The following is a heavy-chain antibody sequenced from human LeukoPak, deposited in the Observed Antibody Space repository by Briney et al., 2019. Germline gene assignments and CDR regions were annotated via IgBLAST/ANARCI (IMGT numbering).Heavy chain of an antibody. Sequence: SETLSLTCAVSGGSISSSSYYWGWIRQPPGKGLEWTVSIYYSGSTYYNPSLKSRVTISVDTSKNQFSLKLSSVTAADTAVYYCARHTGGWGSFDYWGQGTLVTVSS. CDR2: IYYSGST. CDR1: GGSISSSSYY. CDR3: ARHTGGWGSFDY. D-gene: IGHD7-27*01. V-gene: IGHV4-39*01. J-gene: IGHJ4*02.